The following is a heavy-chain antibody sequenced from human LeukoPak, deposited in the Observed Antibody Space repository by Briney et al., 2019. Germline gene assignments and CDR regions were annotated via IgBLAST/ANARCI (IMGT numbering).Heavy chain of an antibody. Sequence: GGSLRLSCAASGFTVSSNYMSWVRQAPGKGVEWVSVIYSGGSTYYADSVKGRFTISRDNSKNTLYLQMNSLRAEDTAVYYCAKGLERESRLDSWGQGTLVTVSS. CDR1: GFTVSSNY. J-gene: IGHJ4*02. CDR2: IYSGGST. CDR3: AKGLERESRLDS. V-gene: IGHV3-53*01. D-gene: IGHD1-1*01.